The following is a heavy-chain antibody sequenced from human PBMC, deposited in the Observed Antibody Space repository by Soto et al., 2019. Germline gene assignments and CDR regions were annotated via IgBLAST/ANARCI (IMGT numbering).Heavy chain of an antibody. CDR1: GGSISSSSYY. CDR3: ARLGRRIAARAGG. D-gene: IGHD6-13*01. CDR2: IYYSGST. J-gene: IGHJ4*02. V-gene: IGHV4-39*01. Sequence: QLQLQESGPGLVKPSETLSLTCTVSGGSISSSSYYWGWIRQPPGKGLEWIGSIYYSGSTYYNPSLKSRVTISVDTSKNQFSLKLSSVTAADAAVYYCARLGRRIAARAGGWGQGTLVTVSS.